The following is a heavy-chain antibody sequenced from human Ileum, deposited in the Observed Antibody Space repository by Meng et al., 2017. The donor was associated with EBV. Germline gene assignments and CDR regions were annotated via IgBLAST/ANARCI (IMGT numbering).Heavy chain of an antibody. V-gene: IGHV4-39*07. CDR3: AKEQDDGDRGIHRIDS. CDR1: GDSISTSSYF. CDR2: IHYNGGT. Sequence: GSGPGLVKPSEPLSLTCIVSGDSISTSSYFWGWNRQTPGKGLEWIGSIHYNGGTAYNPSLQSRVTMSVDTSKSQFSLRLTSVTAADTAVYYCAKEQDDGDRGIHRIDSWGQGTLVTVSS. D-gene: IGHD5-18*01. J-gene: IGHJ5*01.